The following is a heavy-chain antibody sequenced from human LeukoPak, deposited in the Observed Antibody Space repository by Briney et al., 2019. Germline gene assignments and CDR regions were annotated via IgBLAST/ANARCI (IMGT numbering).Heavy chain of an antibody. J-gene: IGHJ4*02. V-gene: IGHV3-23*01. Sequence: GGSLRLSCAASGFTFSSYAMSWVRQAPGKGLEWVSAISGSGGSTNYADSVKGRFTTSRDNSENTLYLQMNSLRAGDTAVYYCARVSGSDYGGSTYYFDYWGQGTLVTVSS. CDR2: ISGSGGST. CDR1: GFTFSSYA. D-gene: IGHD4-23*01. CDR3: ARVSGSDYGGSTYYFDY.